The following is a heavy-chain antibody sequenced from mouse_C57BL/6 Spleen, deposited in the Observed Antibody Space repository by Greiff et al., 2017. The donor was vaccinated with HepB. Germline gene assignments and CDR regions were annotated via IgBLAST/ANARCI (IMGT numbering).Heavy chain of an antibody. J-gene: IGHJ3*01. V-gene: IGHV5-17*01. CDR1: GFTFSDYG. CDR2: ISSGSSTI. CDR3: ARSGDGYYEAWFAY. D-gene: IGHD2-3*01. Sequence: EVKLVESGGGLVKPGGSLKLSCAASGFTFSDYGMHWVRQAPEKGLEWVAYISSGSSTIYYADTVKGRFTISRDNAKNTLFLQMTSLRSEDTAMYYCARSGDGYYEAWFAYWGQGTLVTVSA.